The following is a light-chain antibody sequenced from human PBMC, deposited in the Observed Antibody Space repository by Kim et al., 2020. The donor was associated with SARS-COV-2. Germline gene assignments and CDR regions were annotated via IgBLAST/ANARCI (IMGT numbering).Light chain of an antibody. V-gene: IGKV3-20*01. CDR2: DAS. CDR3: QQYGNSPWT. CDR1: QSVSSSY. Sequence: DIVLTQSPGTLSLSPGERATLSCRASQSVSSSYLAWYQQKPGQAPRLLMYDASSRATGIPDRFSGSGSGTDFTLTISRLEPEDFAVYYCQQYGNSPWTFGQGTKVDIK. J-gene: IGKJ1*01.